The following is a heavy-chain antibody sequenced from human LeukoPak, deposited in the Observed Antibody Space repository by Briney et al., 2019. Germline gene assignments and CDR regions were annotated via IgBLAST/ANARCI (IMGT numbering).Heavy chain of an antibody. CDR2: IYYSGST. CDR3: ARPSGISRRAFDI. CDR1: GGSISSSSYY. V-gene: IGHV4-39*01. D-gene: IGHD2-15*01. Sequence: SETLSLTCTVSGGSISSSSYYWGWIRQPPGKGLEWIGSIYYSGSTYYNPSLKSRVTISVDTSKNQFSLKLSSVTAADTAVYYCARPSGISRRAFDIWGQGTMVTVSS. J-gene: IGHJ3*02.